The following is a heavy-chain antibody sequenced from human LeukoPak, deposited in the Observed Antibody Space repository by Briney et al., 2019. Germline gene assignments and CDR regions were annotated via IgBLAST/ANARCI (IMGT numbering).Heavy chain of an antibody. CDR2: IYSSGST. CDR3: ARDGYGSGSPYAFDV. Sequence: SETLSLTCTVSGGSLSGYYWSWIRQPAGKGLEWIGRIYSSGSTNYDPSLTRRVTMSVDTAKNQFSLKLSSVTAADTAVYYCARDGYGSGSPYAFDVWGQGTMVTVSS. D-gene: IGHD3-10*01. V-gene: IGHV4-4*07. CDR1: GGSLSGYY. J-gene: IGHJ3*01.